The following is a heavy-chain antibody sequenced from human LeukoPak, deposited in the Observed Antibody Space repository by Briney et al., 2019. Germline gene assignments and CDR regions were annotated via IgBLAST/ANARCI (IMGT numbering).Heavy chain of an antibody. D-gene: IGHD6-13*01. V-gene: IGHV1-2*02. CDR1: GYTFTSYG. Sequence: GASVKVSCKASGYTFTSYGISWVRQAPGQGLEWMGWINPNSGGTNYAQKFQGRVTMTRDTSISTAYMELSRLRSDDTAVYYCARDLGHSLPMDVWGKGTTVTISS. J-gene: IGHJ6*03. CDR3: ARDLGHSLPMDV. CDR2: INPNSGGT.